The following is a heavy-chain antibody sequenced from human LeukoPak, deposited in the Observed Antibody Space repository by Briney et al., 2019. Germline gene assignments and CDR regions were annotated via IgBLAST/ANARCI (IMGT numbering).Heavy chain of an antibody. CDR2: VSDSGGTS. Sequence: PGGSLRLSCAASGFTFSSYAMYWVRQAPGKGLQWVSTVSDSGGTSYYADSVKSRFTISRDNSKNTLFLQMNSLRAEDTAMYYCAKSFSSGRTYWGQGTLVTVSS. V-gene: IGHV3-23*01. CDR1: GFTFSSYA. CDR3: AKSFSSGRTY. J-gene: IGHJ4*02. D-gene: IGHD3-10*01.